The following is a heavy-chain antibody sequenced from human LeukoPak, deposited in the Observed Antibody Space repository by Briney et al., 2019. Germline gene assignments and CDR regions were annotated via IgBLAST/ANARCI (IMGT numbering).Heavy chain of an antibody. CDR3: ARGGVPHSSSSDYYYGMDV. CDR2: IYYSGST. Sequence: PSETLSLTCTVSGGSISSYYWSWIRRPPAKGKERDGHIYYSGSTNYNPSLKSRVTISVDTSKNQFSLKLSSVTAADTAVYYCARGGVPHSSSSDYYYGMDVWGQGTTVTVSS. J-gene: IGHJ6*02. V-gene: IGHV4-59*01. CDR1: GGSISSYY. D-gene: IGHD6-6*01.